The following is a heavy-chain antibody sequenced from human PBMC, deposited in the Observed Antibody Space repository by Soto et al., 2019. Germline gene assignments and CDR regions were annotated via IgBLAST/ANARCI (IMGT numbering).Heavy chain of an antibody. D-gene: IGHD3-22*01. Sequence: SETRSLTCTVSGGSVSSGSYYWSWIRQPPGKGLEWIGYIYYSGSTNYNPSLKSRVTISVDTSKNQFSLKLSSVTAADTAVYYCARDAYYYDSSGYNLFYFDYWTQGTLVTVSS. CDR2: IYYSGST. CDR1: GGSVSSGSYY. V-gene: IGHV4-61*01. CDR3: ARDAYYYDSSGYNLFYFDY. J-gene: IGHJ4*02.